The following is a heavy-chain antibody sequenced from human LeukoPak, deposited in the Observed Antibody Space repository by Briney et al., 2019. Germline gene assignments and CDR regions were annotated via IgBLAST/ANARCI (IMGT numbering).Heavy chain of an antibody. D-gene: IGHD6-19*01. Sequence: SETLSLTCAVYGGSFSGYYWSWVRQPPEKGLEWIGEINHSGRTNYNPSLKSRVTISVDTSKNQFSLKLSSVTAADTAVYYCARHSIAVAGTGFDYWGQGTLVTVSS. CDR3: ARHSIAVAGTGFDY. V-gene: IGHV4-34*01. CDR1: GGSFSGYY. CDR2: INHSGRT. J-gene: IGHJ4*02.